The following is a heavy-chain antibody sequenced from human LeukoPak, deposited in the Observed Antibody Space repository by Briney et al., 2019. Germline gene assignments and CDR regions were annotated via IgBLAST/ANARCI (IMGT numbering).Heavy chain of an antibody. CDR3: ARAPSPYYDFFDI. V-gene: IGHV1-69*05. D-gene: IGHD3-3*01. CDR1: GGTFSSYA. Sequence: GASVTVSCKASGGTFSSYAISWVRQAPGQGLEWMGGIIPIFGTANYAQKFQGRVTITTDESTSTAYMELSSLRSEDTAVYYCARAPSPYYDFFDIWGQGTMVTVSS. CDR2: IIPIFGTA. J-gene: IGHJ3*02.